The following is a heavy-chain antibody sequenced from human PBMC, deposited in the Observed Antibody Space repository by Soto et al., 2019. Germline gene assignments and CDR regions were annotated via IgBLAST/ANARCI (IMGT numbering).Heavy chain of an antibody. Sequence: RASVKVSCKASGYTFINFDISWVRQAAGQGLEWLGWMNPGSGKTGYASKFQGRVALTRDASTGTSNLELSSLTSHDTAVYYCATMASAGTLNWFDPWGQGTLVTVSS. CDR1: GYTFINFD. CDR3: ATMASAGTLNWFDP. D-gene: IGHD6-13*01. V-gene: IGHV1-8*02. J-gene: IGHJ5*02. CDR2: MNPGSGKT.